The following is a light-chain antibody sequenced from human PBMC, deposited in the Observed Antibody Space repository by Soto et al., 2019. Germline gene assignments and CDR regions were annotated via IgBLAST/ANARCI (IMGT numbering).Light chain of an antibody. Sequence: ELVLTHSPATLSLSPGESATLSCRATRSVSSYLAWYQQKPGQAPRLLIYDASSRPTDIPASFSGSESRTDFTLTISSLEPEDFALYYCQQRSNWPIPFGQGTRPAI. CDR3: QQRSNWPIP. CDR1: RSVSSY. V-gene: IGKV3-11*01. J-gene: IGKJ5*01. CDR2: DAS.